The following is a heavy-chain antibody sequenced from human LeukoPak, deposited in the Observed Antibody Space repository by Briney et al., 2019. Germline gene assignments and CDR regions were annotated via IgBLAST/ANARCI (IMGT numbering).Heavy chain of an antibody. D-gene: IGHD3-10*01. V-gene: IGHV4-39*07. CDR2: IYYSGST. CDR3: ARVFRAGGFGAFDI. CDR1: GGSISSSNYY. J-gene: IGHJ3*02. Sequence: PSETLSLTCSVSGGSISSSNYYWGWIRQPPGKGLEWIGTIYYSGSTYYNSSLESRVTISLDTSKNQFSLKLSSVTAADTAVYYCARVFRAGGFGAFDIWGQGTMVTVSS.